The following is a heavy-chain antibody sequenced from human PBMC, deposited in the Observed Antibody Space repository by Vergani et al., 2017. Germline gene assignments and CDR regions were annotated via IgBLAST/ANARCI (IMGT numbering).Heavy chain of an antibody. CDR3: ARVNTETNGHRYYYYYMDV. V-gene: IGHV4-34*01. Sequence: QVQLQQWGGGLLKPSETLSLTCVVNGGSFTSYHWTWIRQSPGEGLDWVGDIDHTGRPDYNPSLKSRLTMSVDKSRNPFSLTLNSVTATDTAIYFCARVNTETNGHRYYYYYMDVWGQGTAVTVS. J-gene: IGHJ6*03. D-gene: IGHD4-11*01. CDR2: IDHTGRP. CDR1: GGSFTSYH.